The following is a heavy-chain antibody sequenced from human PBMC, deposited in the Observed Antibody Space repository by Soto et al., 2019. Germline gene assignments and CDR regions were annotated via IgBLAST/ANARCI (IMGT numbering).Heavy chain of an antibody. CDR3: AHRIAVAGGFDY. J-gene: IGHJ4*02. D-gene: IGHD6-19*01. CDR2: IYWDDDK. Sequence: QITLKESGPTLVKPTQTLTLTCTFSGFSLSTSGVGVGWIRQPPGKALEWLALIYWDDDKRYSPSLKSRLTIPKDTAKNQVVLTMPNMDPVVTATYSCAHRIAVAGGFDYWGQGTLVTVSS. V-gene: IGHV2-5*02. CDR1: GFSLSTSGVG.